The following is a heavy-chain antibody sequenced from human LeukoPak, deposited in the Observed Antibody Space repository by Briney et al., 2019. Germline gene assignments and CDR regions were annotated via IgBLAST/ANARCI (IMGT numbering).Heavy chain of an antibody. CDR1: GFTFINYA. J-gene: IGHJ4*02. CDR2: ISGGSSDI. D-gene: IGHD3-22*01. V-gene: IGHV3-21*01. Sequence: PGGSLRLSCAASGFTFINYAMNWVRQAPGRGLEWVSSISGGSSDIYYADSVKGRFTISRDNAKNSLYLQMNSLRAEDTAVYYCARRGYYDNSGYDYWGQGTLVTVSS. CDR3: ARRGYYDNSGYDY.